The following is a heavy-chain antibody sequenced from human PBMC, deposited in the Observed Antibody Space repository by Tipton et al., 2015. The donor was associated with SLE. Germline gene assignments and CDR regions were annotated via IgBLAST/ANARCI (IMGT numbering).Heavy chain of an antibody. CDR2: IYYSGST. Sequence: TLSLTCTVSGGSISTGGYYWSWIRQHPGKGLEWIGYIYYSGSTYSNPSLESRLTISKDMSKNQFSLKLSSVTAADTAVYYCARRYTTAGYFDYWGQGILVTVSS. D-gene: IGHD6-13*01. CDR1: GGSISTGGYY. V-gene: IGHV4-31*03. CDR3: ARRYTTAGYFDY. J-gene: IGHJ4*02.